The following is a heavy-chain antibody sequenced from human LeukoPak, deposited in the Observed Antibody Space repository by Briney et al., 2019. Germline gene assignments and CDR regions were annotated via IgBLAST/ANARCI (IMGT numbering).Heavy chain of an antibody. CDR3: ARDRGSRVWFGATLRFDY. Sequence: SETLSLTCTVSGGSVSSGSYYWGWIRQPPGKGLEWIGNIYYSGSTYYNPSLKSRVTISVDTSKNQFSLKLSSVTAADTAVYYCARDRGSRVWFGATLRFDYWGQGTLVTVSS. J-gene: IGHJ4*02. V-gene: IGHV4-39*07. CDR2: IYYSGST. D-gene: IGHD3-10*01. CDR1: GGSVSSGSYY.